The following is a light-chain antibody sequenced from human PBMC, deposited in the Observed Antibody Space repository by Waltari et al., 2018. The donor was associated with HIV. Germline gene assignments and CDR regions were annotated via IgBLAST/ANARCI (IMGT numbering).Light chain of an antibody. Sequence: ENVLTQSPGTLSWSPGEGATHSCRASQNFYNNYVAWYQQKAGQAPRLLIYGTSTRATGIPDRFSGSGSGTDFTLNINRLEPEDFAVYYCQQYGGSPITFGQGARLEMK. CDR1: QNFYNNY. CDR3: QQYGGSPIT. CDR2: GTS. V-gene: IGKV3-20*01. J-gene: IGKJ5*01.